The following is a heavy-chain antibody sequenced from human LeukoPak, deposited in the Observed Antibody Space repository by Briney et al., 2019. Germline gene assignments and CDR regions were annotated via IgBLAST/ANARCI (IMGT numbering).Heavy chain of an antibody. CDR3: ARVRATVVTLGPFDY. J-gene: IGHJ4*02. CDR2: FDPEDGET. CDR1: GYTLTELA. D-gene: IGHD4-23*01. V-gene: IGHV1-24*01. Sequence: VASVKVSCKVSGYTLTELAMHWVRQAPGKGLEWMGGFDPEDGETIYAQKFQGRVTMTEDTSTDTAYMELSSLRSEDTAVYYCARVRATVVTLGPFDYWGQGTLVTVSS.